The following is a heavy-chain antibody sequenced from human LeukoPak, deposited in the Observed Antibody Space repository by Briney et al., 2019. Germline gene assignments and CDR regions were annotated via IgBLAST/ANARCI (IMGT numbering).Heavy chain of an antibody. V-gene: IGHV6-1*01. CDR2: TYYRSKWYN. D-gene: IGHD3-22*01. Sequence: SQTLSLTCAISGDSVSSNSAAWNWIRQSPSRGLEWLGRTYYRSKWYNDYAVSVKSRITINPDTSKNQLSLQLNSVTPEDTAVYYCARVEGWYYYDSSRQLGFDPWGQGTLVTVSS. CDR1: GDSVSSNSAA. CDR3: ARVEGWYYYDSSRQLGFDP. J-gene: IGHJ5*02.